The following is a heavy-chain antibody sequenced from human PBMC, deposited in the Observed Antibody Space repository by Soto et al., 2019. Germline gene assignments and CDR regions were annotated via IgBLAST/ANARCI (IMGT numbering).Heavy chain of an antibody. CDR3: VKDRHSGYVDPPLNFDY. V-gene: IGHV3-64D*08. Sequence: GGSLRLSCSASGFTFSSYAMHWVRQAPGKGLEYVSSISNNGGSTYYTDSVKGRFTISRDNSKNTLYLQMSSLRAEDTTMYYCVKDRHSGYVDPPLNFDYWGQGTLVTVSS. CDR1: GFTFSSYA. J-gene: IGHJ4*02. D-gene: IGHD5-12*01. CDR2: ISNNGGST.